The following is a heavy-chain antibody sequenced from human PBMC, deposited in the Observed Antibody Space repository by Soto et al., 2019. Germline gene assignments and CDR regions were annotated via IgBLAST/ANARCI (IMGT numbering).Heavy chain of an antibody. V-gene: IGHV4-59*02. CDR3: ARQSPMHYYDSSGYLGY. J-gene: IGHJ4*02. Sequence: SETLSLTCAVYGGSVNGYYWSWIRQPPGKGLEWIGYIYYSGSTNYNPSLKSRVTISVDTSKNQFSLKLGSVTAADTAVYYCARQSPMHYYDSSGYLGYWGQGTLVTVSS. D-gene: IGHD3-22*01. CDR1: GGSVNGYY. CDR2: IYYSGST.